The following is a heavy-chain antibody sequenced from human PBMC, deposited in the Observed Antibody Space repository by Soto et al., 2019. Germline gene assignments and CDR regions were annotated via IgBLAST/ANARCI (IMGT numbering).Heavy chain of an antibody. CDR3: ARDLAVGLVDY. V-gene: IGHV1-18*01. D-gene: IGHD6-19*01. CDR2: ISAYNGNT. CDR1: GYTFTSYG. Sequence: QVQLVQSGAEVKKPGASVKVSCKASGYTFTSYGISWVRQAPGQGLEWMGWISAYNGNTKCAQKIQGRVTMTTDTSTSTSYMELRRLRSDVTAVYYCARDLAVGLVDYWGQGTLVTVSS. J-gene: IGHJ4*02.